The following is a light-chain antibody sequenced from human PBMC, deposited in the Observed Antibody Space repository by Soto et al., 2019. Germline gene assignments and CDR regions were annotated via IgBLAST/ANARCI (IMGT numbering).Light chain of an antibody. Sequence: QSVLTQPASVSGSPGQSITISCTGTSSDVGGYNYVSWDQQHPGKAPKLMIYEVSNRASGVSNRFSGSKSGNTASLTISGIPAEDEADYYCSSYTSSSTIEVCGPGTKLTVL. J-gene: IGLJ1*01. CDR1: SSDVGGYNY. CDR2: EVS. CDR3: SSYTSSSTIEV. V-gene: IGLV2-14*01.